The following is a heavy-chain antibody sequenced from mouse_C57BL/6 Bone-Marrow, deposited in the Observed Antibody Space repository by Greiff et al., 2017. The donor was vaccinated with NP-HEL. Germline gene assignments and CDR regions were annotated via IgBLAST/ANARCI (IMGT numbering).Heavy chain of an antibody. CDR3: AREVGYYGSPCAY. Sequence: EVKLMESGPGLVKPSQSLSLTCSVTGYSIISGHYWNWIRQFPGNKLEWLAYISYAGSNNYNPSLKNRIYITRDISKNQFFLRLTSLSTEDTAAYYCAREVGYYGSPCAYWGQGTRVPVSA. D-gene: IGHD1-1*01. CDR1: GYSIISGHY. J-gene: IGHJ3*01. CDR2: ISYAGSN. V-gene: IGHV3-6*01.